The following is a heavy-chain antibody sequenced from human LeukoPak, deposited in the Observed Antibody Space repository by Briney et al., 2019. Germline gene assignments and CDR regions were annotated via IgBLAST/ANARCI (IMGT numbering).Heavy chain of an antibody. CDR2: INHSGST. Sequence: SETLSLTCAVYGGSFSGYYWSWIRQPPGKGLEWIGEINHSGSTNYNPSLKSRVTISVDTSKNQFSLKLSSVTAADTAVYYCARAVGTMVRGVFNWFDPWGQGTLVTVSS. D-gene: IGHD3-10*01. CDR1: GGSFSGYY. CDR3: ARAVGTMVRGVFNWFDP. V-gene: IGHV4-34*01. J-gene: IGHJ5*02.